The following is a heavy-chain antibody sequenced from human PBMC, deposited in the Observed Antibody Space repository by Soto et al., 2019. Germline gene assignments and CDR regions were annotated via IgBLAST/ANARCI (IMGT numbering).Heavy chain of an antibody. CDR1: GGTFSSYA. CDR3: ARPEGYSSSAGYYYYGMDV. J-gene: IGHJ6*02. V-gene: IGHV1-69*06. Sequence: QVQLVQSGAEVKKPGSSVKVSCKASGGTFSSYAISWVRQAPGQGLEWMGGIIPIFGTANYAQKFQGRVTITADKSTSTAYMGMRSLRSEDTAVYYCARPEGYSSSAGYYYYGMDVWGQGTTVTVSS. CDR2: IIPIFGTA. D-gene: IGHD6-6*01.